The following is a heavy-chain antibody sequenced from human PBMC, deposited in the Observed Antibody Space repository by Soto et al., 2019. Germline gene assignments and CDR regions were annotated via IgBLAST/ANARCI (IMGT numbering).Heavy chain of an antibody. Sequence: QVQLQESGPGLVKPSQTLSLTCAVSHGTMTSGGYYWSWIRKFPGKGLEWIGQIFHTGNTYYNPSLKSRVSMSVDTSRTKLCVMLASVTAADTAVYFCARAREKYGGPFAYWGPGILVNVSS. V-gene: IGHV4-31*11. CDR3: ARAREKYGGPFAY. CDR1: HGTMTSGGYY. CDR2: IFHTGNT. J-gene: IGHJ4*02. D-gene: IGHD5-12*01.